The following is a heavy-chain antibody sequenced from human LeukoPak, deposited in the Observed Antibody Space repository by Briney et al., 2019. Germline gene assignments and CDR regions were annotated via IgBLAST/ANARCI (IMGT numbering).Heavy chain of an antibody. CDR1: GGTFSSYA. CDR3: ARDRPGYSSGWYPRRYYGMDV. CDR2: IIPIFGTA. J-gene: IGHJ6*02. Sequence: SVKVSCKASGGTFSSYAISWVRQAPGQGLEWMGGIIPIFGTANYAQKFQGRVTITADESTSTAYMELSSLRSEDTAVYYCARDRPGYSSGWYPRRYYGMDVWGQGTTVTVSS. D-gene: IGHD6-19*01. V-gene: IGHV1-69*13.